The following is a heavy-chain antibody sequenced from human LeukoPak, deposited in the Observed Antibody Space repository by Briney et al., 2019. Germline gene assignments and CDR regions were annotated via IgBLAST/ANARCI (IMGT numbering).Heavy chain of an antibody. CDR1: GGSISSYY. Sequence: PSETLSLTCTVSGGSISSYYWSWIRQPPGKGLEWIGYISYSGSTNYDPSLKSRVTISVDTSRNQFSLKLSSVTAADTAVYYCARGRLGGSGSYYNVLDYWGQGTLVTVSS. D-gene: IGHD3-10*01. CDR3: ARGRLGGSGSYYNVLDY. V-gene: IGHV4-59*01. CDR2: ISYSGST. J-gene: IGHJ4*02.